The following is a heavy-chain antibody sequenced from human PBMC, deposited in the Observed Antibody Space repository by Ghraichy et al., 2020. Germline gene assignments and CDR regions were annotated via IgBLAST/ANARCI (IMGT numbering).Heavy chain of an antibody. CDR2: ISGSGGST. D-gene: IGHD3-22*01. Sequence: VSAISGSGGSTYYADSVKGRFTISRDNSKNTLYLQMNSLRAEDTAVYYCAKENGYYYDSSGYYPDAFDIWGQ. J-gene: IGHJ3*02. V-gene: IGHV3-23*01. CDR3: AKENGYYYDSSGYYPDAFDI.